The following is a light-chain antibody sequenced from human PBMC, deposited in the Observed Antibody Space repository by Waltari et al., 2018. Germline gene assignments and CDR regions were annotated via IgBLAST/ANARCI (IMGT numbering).Light chain of an antibody. CDR1: SGSLSSTSY. CDR2: KGS. Sequence: QTVVTQEPSLSVSPGGTVTPTCALSSGSLSSTSYATWYQQTPGQAPRTLVYKGSSRSYGVSDRFSGSVLGNKAALTITGAQADDESDYYCSLYMGSGIWVFGGGTKLTVL. CDR3: SLYMGSGIWV. V-gene: IGLV8-61*01. J-gene: IGLJ3*02.